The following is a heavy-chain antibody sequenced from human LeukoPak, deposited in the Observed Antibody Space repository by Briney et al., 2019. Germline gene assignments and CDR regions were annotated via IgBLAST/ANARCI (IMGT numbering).Heavy chain of an antibody. CDR2: IIPIFGTA. V-gene: IGHV1-69*13. Sequence: ASVKVSCKASGGTFSSYAISWVRQAPGQGLEWMGGIIPIFGTANYARKFQGRVTITADESTSTAYMELSSLRSEDTAVYYCARVQRSYYYDSSGYSSLDYWGQGTLVTVSS. J-gene: IGHJ4*02. CDR3: ARVQRSYYYDSSGYSSLDY. D-gene: IGHD3-22*01. CDR1: GGTFSSYA.